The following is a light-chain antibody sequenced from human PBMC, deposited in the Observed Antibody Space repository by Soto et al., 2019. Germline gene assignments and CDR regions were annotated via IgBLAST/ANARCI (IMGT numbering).Light chain of an antibody. CDR1: QSVDRY. J-gene: IGKJ5*01. CDR2: DTY. Sequence: IVLTQSPGTVSLSPGERATLSCRASQSVDRYVAWYQQKLGQAPRLLIYDTYTRATGIPDRFSGSGSGTDFTLTISRLEPEDFAVYYCQQYGSSPITFGQGTRLEIK. CDR3: QQYGSSPIT. V-gene: IGKV3-20*01.